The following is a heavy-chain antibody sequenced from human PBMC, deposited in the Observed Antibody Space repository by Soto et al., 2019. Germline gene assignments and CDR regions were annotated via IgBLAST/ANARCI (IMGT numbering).Heavy chain of an antibody. CDR2: TYYRSKWYN. CDR3: ARDSGVAVAGTGDYYYYGMDV. D-gene: IGHD6-19*01. CDR1: GDSVSSNSAA. J-gene: IGHJ6*02. Sequence: RSLTCAISGDSVSSNSAAWNWIRQSPSRGLEWLGRTYYRSKWYNDYAVSVKSRITINPDTSKNQFSLQLNSVTPEDTAVYYCARDSGVAVAGTGDYYYYGMDVWGQGTTVTVSS. V-gene: IGHV6-1*01.